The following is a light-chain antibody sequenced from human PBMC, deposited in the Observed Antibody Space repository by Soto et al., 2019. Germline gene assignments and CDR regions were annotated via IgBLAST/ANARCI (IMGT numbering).Light chain of an antibody. V-gene: IGLV1-40*01. Sequence: QSVLTQPPSVSGAPGQAVTISCAGRSSNIGSGFDVHWYQQLPGTAPKLLIYRNNNRPSGVPDRFFGSKSGTSASLAIIGLQREEEADYYCHSYDISRSGMVFGGGTQLTVL. CDR3: HSYDISRSGMV. J-gene: IGLJ2*01. CDR2: RNN. CDR1: SSNIGSGFD.